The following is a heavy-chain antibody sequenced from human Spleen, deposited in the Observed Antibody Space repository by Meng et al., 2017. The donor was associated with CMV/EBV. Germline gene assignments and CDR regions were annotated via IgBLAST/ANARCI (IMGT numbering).Heavy chain of an antibody. CDR1: GFTFSSYA. Sequence: GGSLRLSCAASGFTFSSYAMSWVRQAPGKGLEWVSAISGSGGSTYYADSVKGRFTISRDNAKNSLYLQMNSLRAEDTAVYYCARGLYGSSASFDYWGQGTLVTVSS. D-gene: IGHD6-6*01. V-gene: IGHV3-23*01. CDR3: ARGLYGSSASFDY. CDR2: ISGSGGST. J-gene: IGHJ4*02.